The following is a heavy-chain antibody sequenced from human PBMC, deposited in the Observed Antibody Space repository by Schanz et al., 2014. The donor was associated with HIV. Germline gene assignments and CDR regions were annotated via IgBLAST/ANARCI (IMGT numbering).Heavy chain of an antibody. Sequence: QVQLVQSGAEVKKPGSSVKVSCKASGGSFSSYAINWVRQAPGQGLEWMGTIIPIFATADSAQKFQGRLTITADDSTSAAYMELSSLRSEDSAIYYCARASYSGTYYTGFDPWGQGTLVTVSS. V-gene: IGHV1-69*18. CDR2: IIPIFATA. J-gene: IGHJ5*02. CDR1: GGSFSSYA. CDR3: ARASYSGTYYTGFDP. D-gene: IGHD1-26*01.